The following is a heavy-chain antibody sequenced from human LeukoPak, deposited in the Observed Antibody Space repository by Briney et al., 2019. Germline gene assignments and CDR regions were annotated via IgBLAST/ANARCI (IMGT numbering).Heavy chain of an antibody. Sequence: GGSLRLSCAASRFTFSGYAMSWVRQAPGKGLEWVSGISASGVDTYYADSVKGRFTISRDNSKNTLYLQMNSLRAEDTAVYYCASEGVVAAAGRYFDYWGQGTLVTVSS. CDR2: ISASGVDT. J-gene: IGHJ4*02. CDR1: RFTFSGYA. CDR3: ASEGVVAAAGRYFDY. D-gene: IGHD6-13*01. V-gene: IGHV3-23*01.